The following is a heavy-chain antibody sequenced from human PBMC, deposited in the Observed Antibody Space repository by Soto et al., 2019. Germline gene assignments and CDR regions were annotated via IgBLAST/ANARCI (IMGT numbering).Heavy chain of an antibody. J-gene: IGHJ3*02. V-gene: IGHV1-69*13. CDR2: IIPIFGTA. CDR3: ARDGYTRHDAFDI. Sequence: SVKVSCKASGGTFSSYAISWVRQAPGQGLEWMGGIIPIFGTANYAQKFQGRVTITADESTSTAYMELSSLRSEDTAVYYCARDGYTRHDAFDIWGQGTMVTVSS. CDR1: GGTFSSYA. D-gene: IGHD5-12*01.